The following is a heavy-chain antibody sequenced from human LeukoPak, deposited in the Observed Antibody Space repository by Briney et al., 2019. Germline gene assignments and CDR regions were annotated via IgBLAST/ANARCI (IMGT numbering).Heavy chain of an antibody. J-gene: IGHJ5*02. Sequence: SETLSLTCTVSGGSISSYYWSWIRQPPGKGLEWIGYIYYSGSTNYNPSLKSRVTISVDTSKNQFSLKLSSVTAADTAVYYCARVGQQLVPPYNWFDPWGQGTLVTVSS. V-gene: IGHV4-59*01. CDR1: GGSISSYY. CDR3: ARVGQQLVPPYNWFDP. CDR2: IYYSGST. D-gene: IGHD6-13*01.